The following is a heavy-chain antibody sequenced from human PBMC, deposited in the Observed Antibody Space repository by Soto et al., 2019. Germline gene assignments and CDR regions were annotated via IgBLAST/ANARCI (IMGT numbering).Heavy chain of an antibody. Sequence: PGGSLRLSCAASGFTFSSYWMGWVRQAPGKGLEWVANIKQDGSEKYYVDSVKGRFTISRDNAKNSLYLQTNSLRADDTAVYYCARGSTIFGVTRYYFDYWGQGTPVTVSS. D-gene: IGHD3-3*01. CDR3: ARGSTIFGVTRYYFDY. J-gene: IGHJ4*02. CDR2: IKQDGSEK. V-gene: IGHV3-7*01. CDR1: GFTFSSYW.